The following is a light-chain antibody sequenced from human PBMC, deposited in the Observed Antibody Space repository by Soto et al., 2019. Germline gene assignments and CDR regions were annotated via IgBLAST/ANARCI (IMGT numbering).Light chain of an antibody. V-gene: IGLV2-23*02. CDR3: CSYAGSSTFLV. Sequence: QSALTQPASVSGSPGQSITISCTGTSSDVGSNNLVSWYQQHPGKAPNLMIYEVSKRPSGVSYCFSGSKSGNTASLTISGLQAEDEADYYCCSYAGSSTFLVFGGGTKVTVL. CDR1: SSDVGSNNL. CDR2: EVS. J-gene: IGLJ2*01.